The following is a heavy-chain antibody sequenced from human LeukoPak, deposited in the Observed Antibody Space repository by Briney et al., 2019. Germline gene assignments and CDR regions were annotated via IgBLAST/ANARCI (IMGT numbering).Heavy chain of an antibody. CDR3: ARGGITMVRGVITRYYYYYYMDV. D-gene: IGHD3-10*01. CDR2: ISSSGSTI. J-gene: IGHJ6*03. Sequence: GGSLRLSCAASGFTFSDYYMSWIRQAPGKGLEWVSYISSSGSTIYYADSVKGRFTISRDNAKNSLYLQMNSLRAEDTAVYYCARGGITMVRGVITRYYYYYYMDVWGKGTTVTVSS. CDR1: GFTFSDYY. V-gene: IGHV3-11*04.